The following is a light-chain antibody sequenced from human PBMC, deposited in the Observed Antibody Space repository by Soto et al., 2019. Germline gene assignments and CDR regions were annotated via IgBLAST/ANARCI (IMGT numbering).Light chain of an antibody. CDR1: QSVSIN. CDR3: QQYYSTPLT. V-gene: IGKV3-15*01. J-gene: IGKJ4*01. CDR2: GAA. Sequence: EIVMTQSPDTLSVYPGERATLSCRASQSVSINLAWYQQKPGQAPRLLTYGAATRATGIPARFSGSGSGTDFTLTISSLQAEDVAVYYCQQYYSTPLTFGGGTKVDIK.